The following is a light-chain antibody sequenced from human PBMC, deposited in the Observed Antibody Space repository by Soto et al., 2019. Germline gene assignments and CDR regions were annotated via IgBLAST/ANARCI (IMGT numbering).Light chain of an antibody. CDR3: QHYHSYPYT. CDR1: QSIGGW. V-gene: IGKV1-5*01. CDR2: DAS. Sequence: DIQMTQSPSSLSASLGDRVTITCRASQSIGGWLAWYQQRPGKAPRLLIYDASSVESGVPSRFSGSRSGTTFTLAISSLQPEDFATYYCQHYHSYPYTFGQGTKLEIK. J-gene: IGKJ2*01.